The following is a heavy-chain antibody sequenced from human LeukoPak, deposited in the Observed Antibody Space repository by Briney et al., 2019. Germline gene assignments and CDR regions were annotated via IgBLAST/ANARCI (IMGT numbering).Heavy chain of an antibody. Sequence: ASVKVSCKASGYTFTSYGISWVRQAPGQGLEWMGWISAYNGNTNYAQKLQGRVTMTTDTSTSTAYMELRSLRSDDTAVYYCARVYGSGWYSYYFDYWGQGTLVTVSS. CDR1: GYTFTSYG. D-gene: IGHD6-19*01. CDR3: ARVYGSGWYSYYFDY. J-gene: IGHJ4*02. V-gene: IGHV1-18*01. CDR2: ISAYNGNT.